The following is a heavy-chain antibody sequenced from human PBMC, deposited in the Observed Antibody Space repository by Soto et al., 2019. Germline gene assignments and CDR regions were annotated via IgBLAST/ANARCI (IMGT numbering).Heavy chain of an antibody. CDR3: ARTLYSYGHRFDY. CDR2: IYYSGST. V-gene: IGHV4-59*01. J-gene: IGHJ4*02. Sequence: PSETLSLTCTVSGGSISSYYWSWLRQPPGKGLEWIGYIYYSGSTYYNMSLESRITISVDTSKNQFSLKLSSVTAADTAVYYCARTLYSYGHRFDYWGQGTLVTVSS. CDR1: GGSISSYY. D-gene: IGHD5-18*01.